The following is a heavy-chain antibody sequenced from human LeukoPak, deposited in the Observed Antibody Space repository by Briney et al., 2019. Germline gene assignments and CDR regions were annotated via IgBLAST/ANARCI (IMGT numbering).Heavy chain of an antibody. CDR3: ASSEIRYFDWSPGDWFDP. CDR2: IYYSGST. V-gene: IGHV4-30-4*08. Sequence: SQTLSLTCTVSGGSISSGDYYWGWIRQPPGKGLEWIGYIYYSGSTYYNPSLKSRVTISVDTSKNQFSLKLSSVTAADTAVYYCASSEIRYFDWSPGDWFDPWGQGTLVTVSS. D-gene: IGHD3-9*01. J-gene: IGHJ5*02. CDR1: GGSISSGDYY.